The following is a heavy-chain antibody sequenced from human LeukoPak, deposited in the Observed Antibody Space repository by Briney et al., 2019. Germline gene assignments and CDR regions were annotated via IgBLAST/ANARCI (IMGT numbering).Heavy chain of an antibody. D-gene: IGHD4-23*01. CDR1: GGTFSGYD. J-gene: IGHJ4*02. Sequence: SETLSLTCAVYGGTFSGYDWSWIRQPPGKGLEWIGEINHSGSTNYNPSLKSRVTISVDTSKNQFSLKLSSVTAADTAVYYCASRLQWYIYYFDYWGQGTQVTVSS. CDR2: INHSGST. V-gene: IGHV4-34*01. CDR3: ASRLQWYIYYFDY.